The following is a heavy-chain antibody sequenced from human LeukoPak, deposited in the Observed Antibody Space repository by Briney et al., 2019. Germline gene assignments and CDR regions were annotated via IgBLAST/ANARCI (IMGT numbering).Heavy chain of an antibody. Sequence: PGGSLRLSCAASGFTFSSYSMNWVRQAPGKGLEWVSSISSSSSYIYYADSVKGRFTISRDNAKNSLYLQMNSLRAEDTAVYYCARDQVTMVRGVPPYYFDYWGQGTLVTVSS. D-gene: IGHD3-10*01. CDR3: ARDQVTMVRGVPPYYFDY. J-gene: IGHJ4*02. CDR1: GFTFSSYS. V-gene: IGHV3-21*01. CDR2: ISSSSSYI.